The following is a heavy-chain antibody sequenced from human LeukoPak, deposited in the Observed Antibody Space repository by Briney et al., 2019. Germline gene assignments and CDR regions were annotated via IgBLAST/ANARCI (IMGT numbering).Heavy chain of an antibody. Sequence: GGSLRLSCAASGFTFSSYGMSWVRQAPGKGLEWVSGISGIGYSTYSADSVKGRFTISRDNSKNTLYLQMNSLRAEDTAVYYCASSIADYWGQGTLVTVSS. CDR1: GFTFSSYG. CDR3: ASSIADY. J-gene: IGHJ4*02. V-gene: IGHV3-23*01. D-gene: IGHD6-13*01. CDR2: ISGIGYST.